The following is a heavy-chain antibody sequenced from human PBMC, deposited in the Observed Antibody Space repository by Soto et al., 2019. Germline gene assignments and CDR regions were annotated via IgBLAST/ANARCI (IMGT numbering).Heavy chain of an antibody. J-gene: IGHJ6*02. D-gene: IGHD2-2*01. CDR1: GFTFGEYA. Sequence: PGGSLRLSCTASGFTFGEYAMSWFRQAPGKGLEWVGFIRSKAYGGTTEYAASVKGRFTISRDDSKSIAYLQMNSLKTEDTAVYYCIRYCSSTSCYYYYYYGMDVWGQGTTVTVCS. CDR3: IRYCSSTSCYYYYYYGMDV. V-gene: IGHV3-49*03. CDR2: IRSKAYGGTT.